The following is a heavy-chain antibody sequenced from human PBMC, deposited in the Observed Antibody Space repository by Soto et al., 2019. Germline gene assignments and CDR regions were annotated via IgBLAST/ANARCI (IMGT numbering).Heavy chain of an antibody. CDR1: GGGFSIYT. Sequence: QVQLVQSGVEVKKPGSSVKVSCKAAGGGFSIYTVFWVRQAPGQGLEWMGRIIPMFDIANYAQNFQGRVTFNADKFTDTVYMEMLNLRSDDTAVYYGTLGSLSAEVFDIWGQGTLVTVSS. D-gene: IGHD6-6*01. J-gene: IGHJ3*02. CDR3: TLGSLSAEVFDI. CDR2: IIPMFDIA. V-gene: IGHV1-69*02.